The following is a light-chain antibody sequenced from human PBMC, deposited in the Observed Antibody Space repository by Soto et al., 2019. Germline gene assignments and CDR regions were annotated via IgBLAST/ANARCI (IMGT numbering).Light chain of an antibody. CDR1: QTIIGY. CDR3: QQSYTTPRT. V-gene: IGKV1-39*01. CDR2: AAS. J-gene: IGKJ1*01. Sequence: DIQMTQSPSSLSASIGDSFITPCRASQTIIGYLNWYQQKPGKAPRLLINAASNLQSGVPSRFRGSGSETDFTLTITSLQPEDFATYYCQQSYTTPRTFGQGTKVDIK.